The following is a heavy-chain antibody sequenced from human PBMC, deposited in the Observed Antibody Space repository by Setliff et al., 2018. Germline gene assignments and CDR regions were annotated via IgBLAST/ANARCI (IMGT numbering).Heavy chain of an antibody. CDR3: AKDRVEVVVAAPQARFDP. D-gene: IGHD2-15*01. Sequence: ASVKVSCKTSGYTLRSYGVRRVSQAPGEGLEWMGWISAYSGDTIYAQNYQGRVTMTTDTSTSTAYMELRSLRSDDTAVYYCAKDRVEVVVAAPQARFDPWGQGTLVTVSS. J-gene: IGHJ5*02. V-gene: IGHV1-18*01. CDR2: ISAYSGDT. CDR1: GYTLRSYG.